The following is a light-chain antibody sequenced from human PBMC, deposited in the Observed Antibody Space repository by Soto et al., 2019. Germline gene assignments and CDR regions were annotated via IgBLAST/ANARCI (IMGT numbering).Light chain of an antibody. CDR3: QHRNNWPWT. CDR2: DAS. J-gene: IGKJ1*01. Sequence: EIVLTQSPAILSLSPGERATLSCRASQSVGRYLVWYQQKPGQAPSLLIYDASNRATGVPARFSGSGSGTDFTLTISSLESEDFAVYYCQHRNNWPWTLGQWTRVEIK. V-gene: IGKV3-11*01. CDR1: QSVGRY.